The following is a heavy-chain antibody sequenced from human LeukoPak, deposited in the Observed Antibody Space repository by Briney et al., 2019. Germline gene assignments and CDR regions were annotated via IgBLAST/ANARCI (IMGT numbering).Heavy chain of an antibody. CDR1: GYTLSSYG. D-gene: IGHD2-21*02. CDR3: ASNPRGDSLTFDY. Sequence: ASVKVSCKASGYTLSSYGVNWVRQAPGQRLEWMGWISIYKGNTNYAQILQGRVTMTTDTYTSTVYMELRSLRSDDTAVYYCASNPRGDSLTFDYWGQGTLVTVSS. V-gene: IGHV1-18*04. CDR2: ISIYKGNT. J-gene: IGHJ4*02.